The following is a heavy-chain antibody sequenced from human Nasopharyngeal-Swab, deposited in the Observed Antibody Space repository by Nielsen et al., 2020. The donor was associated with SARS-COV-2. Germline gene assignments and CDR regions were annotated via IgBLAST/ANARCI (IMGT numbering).Heavy chain of an antibody. J-gene: IGHJ4*02. V-gene: IGHV4-59*13. Sequence: SETLPLTCTVSGGSISSFYWSWIRQPPGQGLEWIGYIYYSGSTNYNPSLKSRVTISVDTSKNQFSLKLSSVTAADTALYYCARLIVLRYFDWHYYFDYWGQGTLVTVSS. D-gene: IGHD3-9*01. CDR1: GGSISSFY. CDR3: ARLIVLRYFDWHYYFDY. CDR2: IYYSGST.